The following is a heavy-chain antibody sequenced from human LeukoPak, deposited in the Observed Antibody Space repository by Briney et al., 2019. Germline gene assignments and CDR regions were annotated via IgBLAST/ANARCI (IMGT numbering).Heavy chain of an antibody. V-gene: IGHV1-2*02. J-gene: IGHJ4*02. CDR2: INPNSGGT. D-gene: IGHD5-24*01. Sequence: ASVKVSCKASGYTFTGYYMHWVRQAPGQGLEWMGWINPNSGGTNYAQKFQGRVTMTRDTSISTAYMELSRLRSDDTAVYYCARDPVEMATIPFDYWGQGTLVTVSS. CDR1: GYTFTGYY. CDR3: ARDPVEMATIPFDY.